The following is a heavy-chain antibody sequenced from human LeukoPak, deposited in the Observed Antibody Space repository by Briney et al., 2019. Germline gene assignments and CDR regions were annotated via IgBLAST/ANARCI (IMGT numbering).Heavy chain of an antibody. D-gene: IGHD3-22*01. CDR3: AIKYYYDSSLDY. CDR2: IIPIFGTA. Sequence: ASVTVSCTASGGTFSSYAISWVRQAPGQGLEWMGGIIPIFGTANYAQKFQGRVTITADESTSTAYMELSSLRSEDTAVYYCAIKYYYDSSLDYWGQGTLVTVSS. J-gene: IGHJ4*02. V-gene: IGHV1-69*13. CDR1: GGTFSSYA.